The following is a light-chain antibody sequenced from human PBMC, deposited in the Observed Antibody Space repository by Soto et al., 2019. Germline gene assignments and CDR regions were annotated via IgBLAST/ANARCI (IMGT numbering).Light chain of an antibody. CDR1: SSDVGGYNY. Sequence: QSALTQPASVSGSPGQSIAISCTGTSSDVGGYNYVSWFHQHPAKAPKLMIYEVSNRPSGVSNRFSGSKSGNTASLTISGLQAEDEGDYYCTSYTSSNTWVFGGGTQLTVL. J-gene: IGLJ3*02. V-gene: IGLV2-14*01. CDR2: EVS. CDR3: TSYTSSNTWV.